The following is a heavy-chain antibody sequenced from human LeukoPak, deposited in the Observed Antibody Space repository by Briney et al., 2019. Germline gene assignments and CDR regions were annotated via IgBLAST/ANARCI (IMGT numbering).Heavy chain of an antibody. D-gene: IGHD3-10*01. CDR3: ARGYPGGSVDY. J-gene: IGHJ4*02. V-gene: IGHV4-38-2*01. CDR1: GYSISSGYY. CDR2: IYHSGST. Sequence: SETLSLTCAVSGYSISSGYYGGWIRQPPGQGLEWIGSIYHSGSTYYNPSLKSRVTISVDTSKNQFSLKLSSVTAADTAVYYCARGYPGGSVDYWGQGTLVTVSS.